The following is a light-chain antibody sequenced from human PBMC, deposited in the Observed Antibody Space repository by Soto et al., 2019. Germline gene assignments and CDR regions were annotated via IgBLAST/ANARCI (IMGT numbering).Light chain of an antibody. Sequence: DIQMTQSPSTLSASIGDRVTITCRASQSISRWLAWYQQKPGTAPKLLIYEASTLESGVPSRFSGSRSWTEFTLTVSSLQPDDFATYYCQQYNDSFPYTFGHGTKVDIK. CDR3: QQYNDSFPYT. CDR2: EAS. J-gene: IGKJ2*01. V-gene: IGKV1-5*03. CDR1: QSISRW.